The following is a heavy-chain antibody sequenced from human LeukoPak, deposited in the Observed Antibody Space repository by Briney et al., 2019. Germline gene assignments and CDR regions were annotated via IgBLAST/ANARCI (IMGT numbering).Heavy chain of an antibody. CDR3: ARDVGYYYMDV. Sequence: SETLSLTCTVSGGSISSYYWSWIRQPPRKGLEWIGYIYYSGSTNYNPSLKSRVTISVDTSKNQFSLKLSSVTAADTAVYYCARDVGYYYMDVWGKGTTVTVSS. D-gene: IGHD1-26*01. CDR2: IYYSGST. J-gene: IGHJ6*03. V-gene: IGHV4-59*01. CDR1: GGSISSYY.